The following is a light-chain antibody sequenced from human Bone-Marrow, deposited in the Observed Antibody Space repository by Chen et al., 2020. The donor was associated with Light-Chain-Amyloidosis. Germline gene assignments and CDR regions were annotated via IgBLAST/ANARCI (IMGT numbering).Light chain of an antibody. CDR1: SSNIEYND. V-gene: IGLV1-44*01. CDR2: NDH. CDR3: ASWDGSLKAYV. Sequence: QSVLIQPPPASRTPGQLVTLSCSGSSSNIEYNDVHWYQQLPGTAPIFLVHNDHQRPSGVPDRFSGSKSGTSASLAISGLQYEDEGDYYCASWDGSLKAYVFGSGTRVAVL. J-gene: IGLJ1*01.